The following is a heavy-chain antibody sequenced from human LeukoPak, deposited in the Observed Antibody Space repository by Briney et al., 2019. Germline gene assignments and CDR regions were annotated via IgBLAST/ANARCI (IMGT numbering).Heavy chain of an antibody. D-gene: IGHD6-19*01. J-gene: IGHJ3*02. CDR3: AREHSGIAVAGTEQAFDI. Sequence: SETLSLTCTVSGGSISSYYWSRIRQPPGKGLEWIGYIYYSGSTNYNPSLKSRVTISVDTSKNQFSLKLSSVTAADTAVYYCAREHSGIAVAGTEQAFDIWGQGTMVTVSS. V-gene: IGHV4-59*01. CDR1: GGSISSYY. CDR2: IYYSGST.